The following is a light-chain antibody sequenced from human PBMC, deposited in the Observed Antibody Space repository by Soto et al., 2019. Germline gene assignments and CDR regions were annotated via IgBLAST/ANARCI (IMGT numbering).Light chain of an antibody. CDR3: SSYTSSSTSV. Sequence: QSVLTQPDSVSGSPGQSITISCTGTSRDVGGYNYVSWYQQHPGKAPKLMIYDVSNRPSGVSNRFSGSKSGNTASLTISGLQAEDEADYYCSSYTSSSTSVFGGGTKLTVL. CDR2: DVS. V-gene: IGLV2-14*01. J-gene: IGLJ2*01. CDR1: SRDVGGYNY.